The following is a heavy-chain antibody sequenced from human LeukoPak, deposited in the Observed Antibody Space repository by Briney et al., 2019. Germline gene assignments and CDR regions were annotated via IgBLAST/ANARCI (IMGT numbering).Heavy chain of an antibody. CDR3: ASEARGGLSGSLGGLFASYYTYYYMDV. CDR2: INPSDGAT. J-gene: IGHJ6*03. Sequence: ASVKVSCKASGYTFTMYYIHWVRQAPGQGLEWMGMINPSDGATTYAQRFQGRVTMTRDMSTTTVYMDLRSLRSEDTAVYFCASEARGGLSGSLGGLFASYYTYYYMDVWGRGTTVTVSS. V-gene: IGHV1-46*01. CDR1: GYTFTMYY. D-gene: IGHD3-16*01.